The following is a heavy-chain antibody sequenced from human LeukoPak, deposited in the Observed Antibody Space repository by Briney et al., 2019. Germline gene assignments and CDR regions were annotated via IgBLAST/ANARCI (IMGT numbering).Heavy chain of an antibody. J-gene: IGHJ4*02. D-gene: IGHD3-3*01. V-gene: IGHV3-30-3*01. CDR1: GFTFSSYA. Sequence: GRSLRLSCAASGFTFSSYAMHWVRQAPGKGLEWVAVISYDGSNKYYADSVKGRFTISRDNSKNTLYLQMNSLRAEDTAVYYCARVSDYDFWSGSEHFDYWGQGTLVTVSS. CDR2: ISYDGSNK. CDR3: ARVSDYDFWSGSEHFDY.